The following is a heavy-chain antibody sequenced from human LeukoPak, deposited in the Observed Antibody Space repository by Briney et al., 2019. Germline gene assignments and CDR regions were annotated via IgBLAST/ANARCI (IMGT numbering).Heavy chain of an antibody. Sequence: SVKVSCKASGGTFSSYAISWVRQAPGQGLGWMGRIIPIFGTANYAQKFQGRVTITTDESTSTAYMELSSLRSEDTAVYYCASGGYSYGPYYFDYWGQGTLVTVSS. J-gene: IGHJ4*02. V-gene: IGHV1-69*05. CDR2: IIPIFGTA. D-gene: IGHD5-18*01. CDR1: GGTFSSYA. CDR3: ASGGYSYGPYYFDY.